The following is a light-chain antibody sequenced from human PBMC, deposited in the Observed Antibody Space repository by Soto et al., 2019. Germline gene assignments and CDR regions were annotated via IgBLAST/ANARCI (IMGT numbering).Light chain of an antibody. CDR2: EVS. V-gene: IGLV2-14*01. CDR3: SSYTAGCTI. CDR1: SGDVGGYYY. J-gene: IGLJ1*01. Sequence: QSVLTQPASVSGSPGQSITISCTGTSGDVGGYYYVSWYQQLPGKAPTLMISEVSNRPSGVSYRFSGSKSGNTASLTISGLQAEDEADYYCSSYTAGCTIFRTGTKVTAL.